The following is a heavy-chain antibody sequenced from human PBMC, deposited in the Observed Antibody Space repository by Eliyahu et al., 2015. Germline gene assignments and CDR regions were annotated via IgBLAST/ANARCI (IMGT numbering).Heavy chain of an antibody. CDR2: INSGSNTI. CDR3: ARYCSSASCYHPYTFDI. Sequence: EVQLVESGGGLVQPGGSLRLXCSASXFXLSXYXMNWVRQAPGKGLEWISYINSGSNTIYYADSVKGRFTISRDNAKNSLYLQMNSLRAEDTAVYYCARYCSSASCYHPYTFDIWGQGTVVTVS. CDR1: XFXLSXYX. D-gene: IGHD2-2*01. J-gene: IGHJ3*02. V-gene: IGHV3-48*04.